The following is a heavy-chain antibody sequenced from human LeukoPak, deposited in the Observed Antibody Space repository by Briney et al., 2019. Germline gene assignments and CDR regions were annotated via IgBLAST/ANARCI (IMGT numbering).Heavy chain of an antibody. CDR2: ITDSGSTI. CDR1: GFTFRDYN. V-gene: IGHV3-11*01. CDR3: ARSIGLTGGGVDV. D-gene: IGHD3-9*01. Sequence: GGSLRPSCAASGFTFRDYNMNWVRQAPGKGLEWVLYITDSGSTIHYAESVNGRFTTSRDNAKNSLYLQMNSLRAEDSAVYYCARSIGLTGGGVDVWGGRTTVTVSS. J-gene: IGHJ6*01.